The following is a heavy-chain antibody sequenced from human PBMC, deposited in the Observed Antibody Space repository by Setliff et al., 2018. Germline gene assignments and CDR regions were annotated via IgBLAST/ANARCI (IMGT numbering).Heavy chain of an antibody. J-gene: IGHJ3*02. CDR2: ISAYNDYI. D-gene: IGHD2-2*01. Sequence: ASVKVSCKASGYTFSNYGISWVRQAPGQGLEWMGWISAYNDYIIYAQKLQGRVTMTTDTSTSTAYMEVRSLRSDDTAVYYCARAPGTVVVPASRSASDIWGQGTMVTVSS. CDR3: ARAPGTVVVPASRSASDI. V-gene: IGHV1-18*01. CDR1: GYTFSNYG.